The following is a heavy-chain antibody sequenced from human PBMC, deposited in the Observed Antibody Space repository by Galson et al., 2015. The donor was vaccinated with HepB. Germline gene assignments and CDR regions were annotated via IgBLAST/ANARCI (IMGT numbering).Heavy chain of an antibody. Sequence: LRLSCAASGFTFSSYGMHWVRQAPGKGLEWVAVIWYDGSNKYYADSVKGRFTISRDNSKNTLYLQMNSLRAEDTAVYYCARDRGIAVAGTLGYWGQGTLVTVSS. CDR3: ARDRGIAVAGTLGY. CDR1: GFTFSSYG. J-gene: IGHJ4*02. V-gene: IGHV3-33*01. CDR2: IWYDGSNK. D-gene: IGHD6-19*01.